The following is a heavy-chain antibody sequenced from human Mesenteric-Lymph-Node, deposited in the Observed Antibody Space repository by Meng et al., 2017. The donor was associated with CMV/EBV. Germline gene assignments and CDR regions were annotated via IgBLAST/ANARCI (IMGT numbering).Heavy chain of an antibody. CDR3: TTDPVGATDFDY. J-gene: IGHJ4*02. Sequence: GESLKISCAASEFTFSNAWMSWVRQAPGKGLEWVGRIKSKTDGGTTDYAAPVKGRFTISRDDSKNTLYLQMNSLKTEDTAVYYCTTDPVGATDFDYWGQGTLVTVSS. CDR1: EFTFSNAW. CDR2: IKSKTDGGTT. D-gene: IGHD1-26*01. V-gene: IGHV3-15*01.